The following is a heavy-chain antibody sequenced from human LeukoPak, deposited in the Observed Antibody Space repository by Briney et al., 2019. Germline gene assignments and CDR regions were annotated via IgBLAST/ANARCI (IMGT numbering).Heavy chain of an antibody. CDR3: ARHRSPDGSTSCYND. CDR1: GYSISSGYY. V-gene: IGHV4-38-2*01. CDR2: IYQYGST. D-gene: IGHD2-2*02. J-gene: IGHJ4*02. Sequence: KPSETLSLTCAVSGYSISSGYYWGWIRQPQGKGLEWIGTIYQYGSTYYNPSLKSRVTISVDTSKNQFSLKLSSVTAADTAVYYCARHRSPDGSTSCYNDWGQGTLVTVSS.